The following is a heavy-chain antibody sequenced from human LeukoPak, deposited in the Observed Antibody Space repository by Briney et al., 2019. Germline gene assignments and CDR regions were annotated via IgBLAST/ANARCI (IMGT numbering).Heavy chain of an antibody. CDR2: ISSISSTI. V-gene: IGHV3-48*04. D-gene: IGHD1-26*01. Sequence: GGSLRLSCTASGFTFNGNGMNWVRQAPGKGLEWVSYISSISSTIYYADSVKGRFTISRDNAKNSLYLQMNSLRAEDTAVYYCARKMRGSSGSLDYWGQGTLVTVSS. CDR3: ARKMRGSSGSLDY. CDR1: GFTFNGNG. J-gene: IGHJ4*02.